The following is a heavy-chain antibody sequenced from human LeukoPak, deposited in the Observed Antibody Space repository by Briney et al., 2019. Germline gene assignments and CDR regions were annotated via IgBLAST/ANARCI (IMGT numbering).Heavy chain of an antibody. CDR3: ARSAVAGTTPFDY. V-gene: IGHV1-69*04. CDR1: GGTFSSYA. J-gene: IGHJ4*02. CDR2: IIPILGIA. Sequence: SVKVSCKASGGTFSSYAISWVRQAPGQGLEWMGRIIPILGIANYAQKFRGRVTITADKSTSTAYMELSSLRSEDTAVYYCARSAVAGTTPFDYWGQGTLVTVSS. D-gene: IGHD6-19*01.